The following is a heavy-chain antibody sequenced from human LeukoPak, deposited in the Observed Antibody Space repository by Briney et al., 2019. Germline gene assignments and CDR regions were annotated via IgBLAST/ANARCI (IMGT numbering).Heavy chain of an antibody. CDR2: IYPDDSDT. V-gene: IGHV5-51*01. CDR1: GYNFPRYW. CDR3: ARPIAAAGPALIDY. D-gene: IGHD6-13*01. J-gene: IGHJ4*02. Sequence: GEALKISCKGSGYNFPRYWIGWVRQMPGKGLEWMGIIYPDDSDTRYGPSFQGQVTISADKSISTAYLQWSSLKASDTAMYYCARPIAAAGPALIDYWGQGALVTVSS.